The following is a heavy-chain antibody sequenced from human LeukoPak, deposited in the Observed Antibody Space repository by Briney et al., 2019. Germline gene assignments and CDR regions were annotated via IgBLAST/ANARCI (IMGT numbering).Heavy chain of an antibody. V-gene: IGHV3-23*01. Sequence: GGSLRLSCAASGFTFSSYAMSWVRQAPGKGLEWVSAISGSGGSTYYADSVQGRFTISRDNSKNTLYLKMNSLRAEDTAVYYCAKYPSGAYDFWSGYYHAEYFQHWGQGTLVTVSS. CDR2: ISGSGGST. J-gene: IGHJ1*01. D-gene: IGHD3-3*01. CDR1: GFTFSSYA. CDR3: AKYPSGAYDFWSGYYHAEYFQH.